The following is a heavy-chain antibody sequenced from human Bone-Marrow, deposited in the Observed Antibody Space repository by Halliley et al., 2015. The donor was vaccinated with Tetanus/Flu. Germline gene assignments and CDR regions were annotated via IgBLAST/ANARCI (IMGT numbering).Heavy chain of an antibody. Sequence: YIVYSGSPYYNPSPKSRLTISLDTSKNQFSLTLRSVTAADTAVYYCAKTYISPPPHYYYYGMDVWGQGTTVTVSS. J-gene: IGHJ6*02. V-gene: IGHV4-30-4*01. CDR2: IVYSGSP. D-gene: IGHD3-3*02. CDR3: AKTYISPPPHYYYYGMDV.